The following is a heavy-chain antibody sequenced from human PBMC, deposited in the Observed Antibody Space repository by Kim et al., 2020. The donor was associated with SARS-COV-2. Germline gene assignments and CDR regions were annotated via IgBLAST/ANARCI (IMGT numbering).Heavy chain of an antibody. CDR2: INHSGST. J-gene: IGHJ3*02. Sequence: SETLSLTCAVYGGSFSGYYWSWIRQPPGKGLEWIGEINHSGSTNYNPSLKSRVTISVDTSKNQFSLKLSSVTAADTAVYYCARLSGVLRYFDWLLGGAFDIWGQGTMVTVSS. D-gene: IGHD3-9*01. CDR1: GGSFSGYY. V-gene: IGHV4-34*01. CDR3: ARLSGVLRYFDWLLGGAFDI.